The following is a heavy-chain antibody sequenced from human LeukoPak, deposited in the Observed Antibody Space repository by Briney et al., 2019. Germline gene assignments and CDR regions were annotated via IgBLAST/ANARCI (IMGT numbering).Heavy chain of an antibody. V-gene: IGHV3-74*01. J-gene: IGHJ3*02. D-gene: IGHD4-17*01. CDR3: TFSSYGDHVGVDAFDI. CDR2: INRDGSST. Sequence: GGSLRLPCAASGFTFSTYWMHWVRQAPGKGLVWVSRINRDGSSTGYADSVKGRFTISRDNAKNTVYLQMDSLSAEDTSMYYCTFSSYGDHVGVDAFDIWGQGTMVTVSS. CDR1: GFTFSTYW.